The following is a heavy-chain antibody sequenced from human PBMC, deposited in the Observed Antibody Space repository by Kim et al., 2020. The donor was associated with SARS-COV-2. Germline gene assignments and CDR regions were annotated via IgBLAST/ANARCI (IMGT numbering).Heavy chain of an antibody. CDR3: AREAAGYSSSWF. V-gene: IGHV4-30-2*04. D-gene: IGHD6-13*01. Sequence: YNPTPKSRVSISIETSKNQFSLKLTSVSAADTAVYYCAREAAGYSSSWFWGQGTLVTVSS. J-gene: IGHJ4*02.